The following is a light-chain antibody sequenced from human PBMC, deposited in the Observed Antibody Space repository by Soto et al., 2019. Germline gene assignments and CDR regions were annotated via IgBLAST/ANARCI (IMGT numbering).Light chain of an antibody. CDR1: QSVSSNY. CDR2: GAS. J-gene: IGKJ1*01. CDR3: QQYGSSPWT. Sequence: EIVLTQSPGTLSLSPGERATLSCRASQSVSSNYLAWYQQKPGQAPRPLIYGASSRATGIPDRFSGSGAGTASALTISRLEAEDVGVYYCQQYGSSPWTFGQGTKVEIK. V-gene: IGKV3-20*01.